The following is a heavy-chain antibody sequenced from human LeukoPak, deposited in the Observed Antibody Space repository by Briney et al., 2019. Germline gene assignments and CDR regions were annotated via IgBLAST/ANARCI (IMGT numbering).Heavy chain of an antibody. CDR1: GFTFSSYG. D-gene: IGHD4-23*01. V-gene: IGHV3-33*01. J-gene: IGHJ4*02. Sequence: PGRSLRLSCAASGFTFSSYGMHWVRQASGKGLEWVAVIWYGGSNKYYADSVKGRFTISRDNSKNTLYLQMNSLRAEDTAVYYCARDHYGGNSVLPYWGQGTLVTVSS. CDR3: ARDHYGGNSVLPY. CDR2: IWYGGSNK.